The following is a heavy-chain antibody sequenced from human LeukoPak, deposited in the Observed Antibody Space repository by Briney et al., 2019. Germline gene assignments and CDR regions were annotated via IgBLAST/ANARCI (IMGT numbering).Heavy chain of an antibody. J-gene: IGHJ2*01. CDR2: IYLGDSDT. V-gene: IGHV5-51*01. Sequence: GGSLKISCQGSGYTFFIYWIGWVRQIPGKGLEGMGVIYLGDSDTRNSPSFQGQVTISADKSIRTAYLQWSSLKASDTAIYYCARPSTTVDWYFDLWGRGTLVTVSS. CDR1: GYTFFIYW. CDR3: ARPSTTVDWYFDL. D-gene: IGHD4-17*01.